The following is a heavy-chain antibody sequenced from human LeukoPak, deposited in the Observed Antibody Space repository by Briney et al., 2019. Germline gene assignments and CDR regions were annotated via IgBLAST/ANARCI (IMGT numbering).Heavy chain of an antibody. D-gene: IGHD3-3*01. V-gene: IGHV3-7*01. CDR1: GFTFSSYW. J-gene: IGHJ4*02. CDR2: IKQDGSEK. Sequence: RTGGSLRLSCAASGFTFSSYWMSWVRQAPGKGLEWVANIKQDGSEKYYVDSVKGRFTISRDNAKNSLYLQMNSLRAEDTAVYYCARNQRDLEWLQGLDYWGQGTLVTVSS. CDR3: ARNQRDLEWLQGLDY.